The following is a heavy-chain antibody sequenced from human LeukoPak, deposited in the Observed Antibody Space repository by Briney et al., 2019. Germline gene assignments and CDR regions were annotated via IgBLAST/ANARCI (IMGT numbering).Heavy chain of an antibody. CDR3: ASRQLWEDYYHYMDV. CDR1: GGSFSGYY. CDR2: INHSGST. J-gene: IGHJ6*03. V-gene: IGHV4-34*01. Sequence: PSETLSLTCAVYGGSFSGYYWSWIRQPPGKGLEWIGEINHSGSTNYNPSLKSRVTISVDTSKNQFSLKLSSVTAADTAVYYCASRQLWEDYYHYMDVWGKGTTVTISS. D-gene: IGHD5-18*01.